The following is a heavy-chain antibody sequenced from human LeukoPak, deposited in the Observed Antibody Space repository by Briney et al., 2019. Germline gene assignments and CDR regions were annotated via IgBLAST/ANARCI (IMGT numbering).Heavy chain of an antibody. CDR2: IYTSGGT. CDR3: ARVLHDFWSGLDWFDP. D-gene: IGHD3-3*01. Sequence: SETLSLTCTVSGGSISSYYWSWIRQPAGKGLEWIGRIYTSGGTNYNPSLKSRVTMSVDTSKNQFSLKLSSVTAADTAVYYCARVLHDFWSGLDWFDPWGQGTLVTVSS. J-gene: IGHJ5*02. CDR1: GGSISSYY. V-gene: IGHV4-4*07.